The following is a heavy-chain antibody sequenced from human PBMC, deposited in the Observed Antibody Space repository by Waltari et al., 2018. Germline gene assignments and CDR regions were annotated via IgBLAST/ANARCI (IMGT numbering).Heavy chain of an antibody. Sequence: QVQLQESGPAVVKPSETLSLTCAVSGGSISGGYAWSWIRQAPGKGLEWIGSIYGNGGGTYYNPSLKSRVTISKDTSKNQFSLKLSSVTAADTAVYYCARDGYFWGQGVLVTVSS. V-gene: IGHV4-38-2*02. CDR3: ARDGYF. J-gene: IGHJ4*02. CDR2: IYGNGGGT. CDR1: GGSISGGYA.